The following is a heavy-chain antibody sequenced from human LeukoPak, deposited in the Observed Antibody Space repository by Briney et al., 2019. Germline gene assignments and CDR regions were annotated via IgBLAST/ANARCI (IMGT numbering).Heavy chain of an antibody. CDR3: AKARAAGKDYFDY. CDR1: GFTFSSYG. D-gene: IGHD6-13*01. V-gene: IGHV3-30*18. J-gene: IGHJ4*02. CDR2: ISYDGSNK. Sequence: GGSLRLSCAASGFTFSSYGMHWVRQAPGKGLEWVAVISYDGSNKYYADSVKGRFTISRDNSKNTLYLQMNSLRAEDTAVYYCAKARAAGKDYFDYWGQGTLVTVSS.